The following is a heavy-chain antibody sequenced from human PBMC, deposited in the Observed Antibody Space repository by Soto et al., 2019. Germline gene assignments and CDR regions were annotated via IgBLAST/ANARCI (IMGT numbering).Heavy chain of an antibody. CDR2: ISMFATTT. Sequence: GGSLRLSCEASGFSFKNYYMTWIRQAPWKGLEWVSYISMFATTTYYPDSVRRRFTISRDNSKNSLYLQMNSRRAEDTAAYYCAKEDEDRVYLALVSTTIFDCWGQGTLVTVSS. J-gene: IGHJ4*02. CDR3: AKEDEDRVYLALVSTTIFDC. CDR1: GFSFKNYY. D-gene: IGHD5-12*01. V-gene: IGHV3-11*01.